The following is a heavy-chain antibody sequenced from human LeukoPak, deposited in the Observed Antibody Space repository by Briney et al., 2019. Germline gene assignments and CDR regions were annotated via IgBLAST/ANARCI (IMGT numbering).Heavy chain of an antibody. V-gene: IGHV3-21*01. Sequence: GGSLRLSCAASGFTCSSYSMNWVRQAPGKGLDWVSSISSSSSYIYYAYSVKGRFTISRDNAKNSLYLQMNSLRAEDTAVYYCARGADYWGQGTLVTVSS. CDR2: ISSSSSYI. CDR3: ARGADY. J-gene: IGHJ4*02. CDR1: GFTCSSYS.